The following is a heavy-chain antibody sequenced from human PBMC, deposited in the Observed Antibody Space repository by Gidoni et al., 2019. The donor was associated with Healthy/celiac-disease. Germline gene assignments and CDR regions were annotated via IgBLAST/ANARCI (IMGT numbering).Heavy chain of an antibody. V-gene: IGHV4-61*02. D-gene: IGHD4-17*01. J-gene: IGHJ4*02. CDR1: GCSISSGSYY. CDR2: IYTSGNT. CDR3: TTLVYGDYRPGHFDY. Sequence: QVQLQESGPGLVKPSQTLSLPCTVSGCSISSGSYYWSWIRPPAGTGLEWIGRIYTSGNTNYNPSLKSRVTMSVDTSKNQFSLKLSSVTAADTAVYYCTTLVYGDYRPGHFDYWGQGTLVTVSS.